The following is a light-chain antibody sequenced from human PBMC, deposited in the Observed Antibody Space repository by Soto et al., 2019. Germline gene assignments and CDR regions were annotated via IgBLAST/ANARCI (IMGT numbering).Light chain of an antibody. CDR1: QDIAGY. CDR3: QQLRMYPST. J-gene: IGKJ4*01. CDR2: GAS. Sequence: GDRVTITFRASQDIAGYLAWYQHKPGRTPELLIHGASRLQSGVPSRFSGSGSGTDFALTITSLQAEDFATYYCQQLRMYPSTFGGGTKVDIK. V-gene: IGKV1-12*01.